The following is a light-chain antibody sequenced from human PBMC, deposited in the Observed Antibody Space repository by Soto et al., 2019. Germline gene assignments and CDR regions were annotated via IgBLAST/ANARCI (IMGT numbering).Light chain of an antibody. V-gene: IGLV2-14*01. CDR3: RSYTSSSTV. CDR1: SSDVGGYNY. CDR2: EVS. Sequence: QSALTQPASVSGSPGQSITISCTGTSSDVGGYNYVSWYQQHPGKAPKLMIYEVSNRTSGVSNRFSGSKSGNTASLTISGLQAEDEADYYCRSYTSSSTVFGGGTKVTVL. J-gene: IGLJ3*02.